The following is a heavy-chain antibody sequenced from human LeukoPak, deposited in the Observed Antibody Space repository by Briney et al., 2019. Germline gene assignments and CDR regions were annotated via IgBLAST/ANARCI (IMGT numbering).Heavy chain of an antibody. J-gene: IGHJ6*02. CDR3: ARDRGGSGYDLYYYYGMDV. CDR1: GGSISSGGYY. Sequence: SETLSLTCTVSGGSISSGGYYWSWICQHPGKGLEWIGYIYYSGSTYYNPSLKSRVTISVDTSKNQFSLKLSSVTAADTAVYYCARDRGGSGYDLYYYYGMDVWGQGTTVTVSS. CDR2: IYYSGST. V-gene: IGHV4-31*03. D-gene: IGHD5-12*01.